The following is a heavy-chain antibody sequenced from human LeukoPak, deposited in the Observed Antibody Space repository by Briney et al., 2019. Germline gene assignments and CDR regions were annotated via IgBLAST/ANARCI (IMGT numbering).Heavy chain of an antibody. CDR3: ARFHCSGGSCYMDY. J-gene: IGHJ4*02. Sequence: SETLSLTCTVSGGSISSYYWSWIRQPPGKGLEWIGYIYYSGSTNYNPSLKSRVTISVDTFKNQFSLKLSSVAAADTAVYYCARFHCSGGSCYMDYWGQGTLVTVSS. V-gene: IGHV4-59*01. D-gene: IGHD2-15*01. CDR1: GGSISSYY. CDR2: IYYSGST.